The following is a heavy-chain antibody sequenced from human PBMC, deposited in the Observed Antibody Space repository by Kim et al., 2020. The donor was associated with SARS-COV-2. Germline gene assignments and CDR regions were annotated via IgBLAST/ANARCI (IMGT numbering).Heavy chain of an antibody. CDR2: ISGSNGAT. V-gene: IGHV1-18*01. D-gene: IGHD2-8*01. Sequence: ASVKVSCKASGYTFSNYGINWVRLAPGQGLEWMGWISGSNGATKYAQKFQGRVTMTTDTSADTAYMELRSLRSDDTALYYCARAHYSTNSPFFYWGQGTLVTVSS. J-gene: IGHJ4*02. CDR3: ARAHYSTNSPFFY. CDR1: GYTFSNYG.